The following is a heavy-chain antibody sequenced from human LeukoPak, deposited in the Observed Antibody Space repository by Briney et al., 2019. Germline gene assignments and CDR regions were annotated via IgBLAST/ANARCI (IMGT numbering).Heavy chain of an antibody. Sequence: SGALSLPFPVSGGSISSSSYYWGWVPPPPRDGLEWVGSIYYSGSTYYNPSLKSRVTISVDTSKNQFSLKLSSVTAADTAVYYCARDAGYCSSTSCPDYWGQGTLVTVSS. D-gene: IGHD2-2*01. CDR3: ARDAGYCSSTSCPDY. CDR1: GGSISSSSYY. V-gene: IGHV4-39*07. CDR2: IYYSGST. J-gene: IGHJ4*02.